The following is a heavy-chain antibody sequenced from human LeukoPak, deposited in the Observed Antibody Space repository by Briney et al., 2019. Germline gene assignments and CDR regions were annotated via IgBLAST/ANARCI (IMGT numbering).Heavy chain of an antibody. V-gene: IGHV6-1*01. Sequence: SQTLSLTCAISGGSISSNAAGWNWIRQSPSRGLEWLGRTYYRSKWYNDYAVSVKSRIIINPDTSKNQFSLLLNSVTPEDTAVYYCARDRRGMEVWGQGTPVTVS. J-gene: IGHJ6*02. CDR2: TYYRSKWYN. CDR1: GGSISSNAAG. CDR3: ARDRRGMEV.